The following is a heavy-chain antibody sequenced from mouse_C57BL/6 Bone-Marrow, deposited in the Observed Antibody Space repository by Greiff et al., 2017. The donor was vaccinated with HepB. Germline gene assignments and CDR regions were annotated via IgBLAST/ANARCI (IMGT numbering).Heavy chain of an antibody. CDR1: GYTFTDYY. J-gene: IGHJ2*01. CDR3: ALYGYDGFDY. D-gene: IGHD2-2*01. Sequence: EVKLVESGPVLVKPGASVKMSCKASGYTFTDYYMNWVKQSHGKSLEWIGVINPYNGGTSYNQKFKGKATLTVDKSSSTAYMELNSLTSEDSAVYYCALYGYDGFDYWGQGTTLTVSS. CDR2: INPYNGGT. V-gene: IGHV1-19*01.